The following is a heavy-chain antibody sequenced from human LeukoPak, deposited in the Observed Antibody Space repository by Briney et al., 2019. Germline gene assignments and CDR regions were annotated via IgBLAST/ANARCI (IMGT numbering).Heavy chain of an antibody. J-gene: IGHJ4*02. V-gene: IGHV3-23*01. CDR2: ISGSGGST. CDR3: AKGTWQWLAFDY. D-gene: IGHD6-19*01. CDR1: GFTFSSYG. Sequence: GGSLRLSCAASGFTFSSYGMSWVRQASGKGLEWVSAISGSGGSTFHADSVKGRFTISRDNSKDTLYLQMNSLRAEDTAVYYCAKGTWQWLAFDYWGQGTLVTVSS.